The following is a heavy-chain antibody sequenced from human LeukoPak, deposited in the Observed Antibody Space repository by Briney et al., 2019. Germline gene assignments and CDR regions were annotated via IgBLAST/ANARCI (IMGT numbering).Heavy chain of an antibody. V-gene: IGHV1-18*04. CDR2: RSIYNGNT. CDR1: GYDFINYG. Sequence: GDSVKVSCKASGYDFINYGISWVRQAPGQGLEWMGWRSIYNGNTDYKLQGRVTMTTDTSTSTAYMELRSLRSDDTAAYYCARGGPFPSSSSSREYYLDYWGQGTLVTVSS. J-gene: IGHJ4*02. CDR3: ARGGPFPSSSSSREYYLDY. D-gene: IGHD6-6*01.